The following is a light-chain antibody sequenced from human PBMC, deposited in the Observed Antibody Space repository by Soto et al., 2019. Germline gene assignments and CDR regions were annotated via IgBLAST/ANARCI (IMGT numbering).Light chain of an antibody. J-gene: IGKJ4*01. V-gene: IGKV3-11*01. CDR3: QQRSGWLLA. Sequence: EIVLTQSPATLSLSPGERAALSCRASQGVGRFLAWYQQKPGQAPRLLIYDASNRATGIPARFSGSGSETDFSLVIDNLEPEDFAVYYCQQRSGWLLAFGGGTKVEIK. CDR1: QGVGRF. CDR2: DAS.